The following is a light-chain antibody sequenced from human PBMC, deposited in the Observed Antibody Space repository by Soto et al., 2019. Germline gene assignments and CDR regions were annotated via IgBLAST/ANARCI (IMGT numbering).Light chain of an antibody. V-gene: IGKV1-39*01. Sequence: DIQMTQSPSSLSASVGDRVTITCRASQSISSYLNWYQQKPGKAPKLLIYAASSLQSGAPSRFSGRGSGTEFTLTINSLQPDDFATYYCQQYKSFPWTFGQGTKVDIK. J-gene: IGKJ1*01. CDR2: AAS. CDR1: QSISSY. CDR3: QQYKSFPWT.